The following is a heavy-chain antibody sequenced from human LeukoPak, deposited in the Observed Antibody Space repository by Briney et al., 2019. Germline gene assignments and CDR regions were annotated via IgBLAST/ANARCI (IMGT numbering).Heavy chain of an antibody. J-gene: IGHJ2*01. CDR3: AKSMTLQWRGFFDL. CDR2: ISYDGSNK. Sequence: GGSLRLSCAASGFTFSSYAMHWVRQAPGKGLEWVAVISYDGSNKYYADSVKGRFTISRDNSKNTLYLQKNSLRADDTAIYYCAKSMTLQWRGFFDLWGRGTRVTVSS. V-gene: IGHV3-30-3*02. D-gene: IGHD6-19*01. CDR1: GFTFSSYA.